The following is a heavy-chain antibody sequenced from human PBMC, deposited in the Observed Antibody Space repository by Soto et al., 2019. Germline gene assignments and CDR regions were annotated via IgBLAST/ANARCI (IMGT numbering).Heavy chain of an antibody. D-gene: IGHD2-15*01. CDR1: GFTFNYYW. CDR2: IHSDGSTT. Sequence: EVQLVESEGGLVQRGGSPRLSCAASGFTFNYYWMHWVRQAPGQGLVWVSHIHSDGSTTTYADSVKGRFTISRDNAKNTLYLQRNSLRAEDTAVYYGVRCDKGGFDLWCQGTTVTVSS. J-gene: IGHJ3*01. CDR3: VRCDKGGFDL. V-gene: IGHV3-74*01.